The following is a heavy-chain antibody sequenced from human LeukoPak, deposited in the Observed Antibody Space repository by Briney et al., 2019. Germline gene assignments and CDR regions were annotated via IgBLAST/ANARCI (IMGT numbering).Heavy chain of an antibody. D-gene: IGHD2-15*01. CDR2: IKRDGSQK. CDR3: ARDGWELLGIEY. CDR1: GFSFSSNW. Sequence: PGGSLRLSCAAPGFSFSSNWMGWVRQAPGKGLEWVAHIKRDGSQKYYLDSVKGRFTISRDNSKNTVYLQMNSLRAEDTAVYYCARDGWELLGIEYWGQGSLVTVSS. V-gene: IGHV3-7*03. J-gene: IGHJ4*02.